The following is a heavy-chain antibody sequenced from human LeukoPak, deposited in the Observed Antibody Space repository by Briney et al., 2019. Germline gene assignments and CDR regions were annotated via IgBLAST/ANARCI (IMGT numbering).Heavy chain of an antibody. J-gene: IGHJ4*02. CDR3: ARGLLFGYSLFDY. Sequence: PGGSLRLSCAASGFTFSSYWMSWVRQAPGKGLEWVANIKQDGSEKYYVDSVKGRFTISRDNAKNSLYLQMNSLRAEDTAVYYCARGLLFGYSLFDYWGQGTLVTVSS. D-gene: IGHD3-22*01. V-gene: IGHV3-7*01. CDR1: GFTFSSYW. CDR2: IKQDGSEK.